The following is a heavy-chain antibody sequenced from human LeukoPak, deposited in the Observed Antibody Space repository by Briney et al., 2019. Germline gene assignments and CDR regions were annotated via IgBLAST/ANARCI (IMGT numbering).Heavy chain of an antibody. J-gene: IGHJ5*02. CDR2: IYYSGST. D-gene: IGHD3-9*01. Sequence: SETLSLTCTVSGGSISSSSYYWGWIRQPPVKGLEWIGSIYYSGSTYYNPSLKSRVTISVDTSKNQFSLKLSSVTAADTAVYYCARQGVYDILADNWFDPWGQGTLVTVSS. CDR3: ARQGVYDILADNWFDP. CDR1: GGSISSSSYY. V-gene: IGHV4-39*01.